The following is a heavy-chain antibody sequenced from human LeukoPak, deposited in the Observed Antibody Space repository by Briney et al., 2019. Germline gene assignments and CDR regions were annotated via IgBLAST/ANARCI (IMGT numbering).Heavy chain of an antibody. CDR1: GFTFSSYA. D-gene: IGHD3-10*01. V-gene: IGHV3-30-3*01. J-gene: IGHJ6*03. CDR3: ARELRFGELLIYYYYMDV. CDR2: ISYDGSNK. Sequence: GGSLRLSCAASGFTFSSYAMHWVRQAPGKGLEWVAVISYDGSNKYYADSVKGRFTISRDNSKNTLCLQMNSLRAEDTAVYYCARELRFGELLIYYYYMDVWGKGTTVTVSS.